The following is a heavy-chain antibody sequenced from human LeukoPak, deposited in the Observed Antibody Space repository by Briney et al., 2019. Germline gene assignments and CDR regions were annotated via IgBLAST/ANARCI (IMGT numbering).Heavy chain of an antibody. CDR2: IYHSGST. D-gene: IGHD3-16*01. J-gene: IGHJ4*02. CDR1: GGSISSGGYS. CDR3: ASLGEAAYYFDY. Sequence: TLSLTCAVSGGSISSGGYSWSWIRQPPGKGLEWIGYIYHSGSTYYNPSLKSRVTISVDRSKNQFSLKLSSVTAADTAVYYCASLGEAAYYFDYWGQGTLVTVSS. V-gene: IGHV4-30-2*01.